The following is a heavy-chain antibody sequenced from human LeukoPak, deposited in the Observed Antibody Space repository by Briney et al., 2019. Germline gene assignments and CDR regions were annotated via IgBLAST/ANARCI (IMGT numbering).Heavy chain of an antibody. CDR1: GFSFSPTW. CDR2: ITSDGTSI. V-gene: IGHV3-74*03. D-gene: IGHD2-2*01. Sequence: GGPLRLSCAASGFSFSPTWMHWVRKPPGQGLVWVARITSDGTSISYAESVKGRFTISRDNAKNTLYLQMNSLRVDDTAIYYCARDWYHAIDYWGQGTLVTVSS. CDR3: ARDWYHAIDY. J-gene: IGHJ4*02.